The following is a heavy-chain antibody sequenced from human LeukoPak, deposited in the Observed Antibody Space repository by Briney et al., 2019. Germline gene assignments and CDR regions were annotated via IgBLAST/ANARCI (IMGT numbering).Heavy chain of an antibody. CDR1: GYTFTGYY. CDR3: ARQALGYCSSTSCYVGYYLDY. J-gene: IGHJ4*02. V-gene: IGHV1-2*02. CDR2: INPNSGGT. Sequence: ASVKVSCKASGYTFTGYYMHWVRQAPGQGLEWMGWINPNSGGTNYAQKFQGGVTMTRDTSISTAYMELSRLRSDDTAVYYCARQALGYCSSTSCYVGYYLDYWGQGTLVTVSS. D-gene: IGHD2-2*01.